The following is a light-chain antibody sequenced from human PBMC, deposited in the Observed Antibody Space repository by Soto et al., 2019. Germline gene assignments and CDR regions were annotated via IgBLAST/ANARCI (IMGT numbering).Light chain of an antibody. CDR2: LAS. V-gene: IGKV3D-11*01. Sequence: EIVLTQSPATLSSFPGDRVTLSCRASQAVNTRLAWYQHKPGQAPRLLIYLASNRAAGVPARFSGSGSGTDFTLTISDVEPEDFATYYCQLSDSSLTFGQGTRLEIE. J-gene: IGKJ5*01. CDR1: QAVNTR. CDR3: QLSDSSLT.